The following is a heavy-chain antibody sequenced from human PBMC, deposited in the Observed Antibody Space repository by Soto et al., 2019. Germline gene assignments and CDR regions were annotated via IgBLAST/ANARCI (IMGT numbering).Heavy chain of an antibody. V-gene: IGHV4-59*01. D-gene: IGHD6-13*01. CDR1: GGSISSYY. J-gene: IGHJ3*01. CDR2: IFYTGST. CDR3: ARVLPGIAAAYDAFDV. Sequence: PSETLSLTCTVSGGSISSYYWSWIRQPPGKGLERIGYIFYTGSTNYNPSLKSRVTISTDTSRSQLSLQLTSATPADTAVYYCARVLPGIAAAYDAFDVWGQGTMVTVSS.